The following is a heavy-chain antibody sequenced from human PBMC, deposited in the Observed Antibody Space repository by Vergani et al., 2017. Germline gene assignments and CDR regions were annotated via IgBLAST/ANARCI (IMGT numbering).Heavy chain of an antibody. D-gene: IGHD6-13*01. Sequence: QVQLVQSGAEVKKPGSSVKVSCKASGGTFSSYATSWVRQAPGQGLEWMGRIIPILGIANYAQKFQGRVTITADKSTSTAYMELSSLRSEDTAVYYCARVIAAAGTGNNWFDPWGQGTLVTGSS. V-gene: IGHV1-69*04. CDR3: ARVIAAAGTGNNWFDP. J-gene: IGHJ5*02. CDR1: GGTFSSYA. CDR2: IIPILGIA.